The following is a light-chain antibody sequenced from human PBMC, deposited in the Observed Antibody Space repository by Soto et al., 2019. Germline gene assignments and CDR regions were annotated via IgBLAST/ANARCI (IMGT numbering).Light chain of an antibody. J-gene: IGKJ4*01. V-gene: IGKV3-20*01. Sequence: EIVLTQSPGTVSLSPGERATLSCRASQTVSGYYLAWYQQKPGQAPRLLIYGACRRATGIPDRLSGSGSGTDFTLTINRMEPEDFAEYSCQQYGSSPLTFGGGPKVEI. CDR3: QQYGSSPLT. CDR2: GAC. CDR1: QTVSGYY.